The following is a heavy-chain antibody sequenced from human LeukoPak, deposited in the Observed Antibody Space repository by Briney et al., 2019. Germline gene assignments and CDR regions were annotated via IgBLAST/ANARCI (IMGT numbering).Heavy chain of an antibody. CDR1: AFTFSSYN. Sequence: GGSLRLSCAASAFTFSSYNMNWVRQAPGKGLEWVSSISSSGTYIYYADSVKGRFTISRDNAKNSVYLQMNSLRVEDTAVYYCARDRGSYRPIDYWGQGTLVTVSS. V-gene: IGHV3-21*01. CDR3: ARDRGSYRPIDY. CDR2: ISSSGTYI. D-gene: IGHD1-26*01. J-gene: IGHJ4*02.